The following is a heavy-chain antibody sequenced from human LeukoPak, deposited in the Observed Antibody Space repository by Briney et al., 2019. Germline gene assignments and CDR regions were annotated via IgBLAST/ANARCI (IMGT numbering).Heavy chain of an antibody. D-gene: IGHD6-6*01. CDR2: IDYSENS. J-gene: IGHJ6*03. CDR3: ERDSSPASLPYMDV. V-gene: IGHV4-59*01. CDR1: GGSMTRSL. Sequence: SETLSLTCFVSGGSMTRSLCNWIRQPPAKGLEWIGNIDYSENSNYSLSLNNRIPISVDTSKNQNYLILQSLTPADPAVYFCERDSSPASLPYMDVWGKGTTVTVSS.